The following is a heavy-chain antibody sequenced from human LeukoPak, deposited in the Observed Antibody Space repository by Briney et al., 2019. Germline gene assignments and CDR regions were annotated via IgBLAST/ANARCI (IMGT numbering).Heavy chain of an antibody. Sequence: SVKVSCKASGGTFSSYAISWVRQAPGQGLEWMGGIIPIFGTANFAQKFQGRVTITADESTSTAYMELSSLRSEDTAVYYCARDLGMTTVRFDPWGQGTLVTVSS. D-gene: IGHD4-17*01. CDR3: ARDLGMTTVRFDP. CDR2: IIPIFGTA. J-gene: IGHJ5*02. CDR1: GGTFSSYA. V-gene: IGHV1-69*13.